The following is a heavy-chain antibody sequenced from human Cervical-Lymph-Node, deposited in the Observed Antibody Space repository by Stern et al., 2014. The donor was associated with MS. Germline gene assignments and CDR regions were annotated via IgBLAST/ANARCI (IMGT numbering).Heavy chain of an antibody. J-gene: IGHJ6*02. CDR3: ARLVVSPSFWSYPSPRGMDV. V-gene: IGHV4-59*08. CDR2: IYYSGST. CDR1: GGSISSYY. D-gene: IGHD3-3*01. Sequence: QMQLVQSGPGLVKPSETLSLTCTVSGGSISSYYWSWIRQPPGKGLEWIGYIYYSGSTNYNPSLKSRVTISVDTSKTHFPLRLGSVTAADTAVYYCARLVVSPSFWSYPSPRGMDVWGQGTTVTVSS.